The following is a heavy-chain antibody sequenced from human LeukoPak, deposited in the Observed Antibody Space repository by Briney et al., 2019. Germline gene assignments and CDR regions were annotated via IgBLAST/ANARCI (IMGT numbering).Heavy chain of an antibody. V-gene: IGHV4-39*01. CDR2: IYYSGCT. J-gene: IGHJ4*02. CDR3: ARHPKDFDN. CDR1: GGSITSSSNY. Sequence: PSETLSLTCTVSGGSITSSSNYWGWVRQPPGKGLEWIGSIYYSGCTYYNPSLESRVTISVATSKNQFSLKLNSVTAADTAVYYCARHPKDFDNWGQGTLVTVSS.